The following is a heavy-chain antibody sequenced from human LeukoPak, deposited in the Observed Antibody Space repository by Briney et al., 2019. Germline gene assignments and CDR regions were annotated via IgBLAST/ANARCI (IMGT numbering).Heavy chain of an antibody. D-gene: IGHD4-17*01. CDR3: AKDRGDYWDY. CDR1: GFTFSSYG. J-gene: IGHJ4*02. V-gene: IGHV3-23*01. CDR2: IVDSGTRT. Sequence: GGSLRLSCAASGFTFSSYGMSWVRQAPGKGLEWVSSIVDSGTRTFYADSVKGRFTISRDNSKNTLYLQMNSLRAEDTAVYYCAKDRGDYWDYWGQGTLVTVSS.